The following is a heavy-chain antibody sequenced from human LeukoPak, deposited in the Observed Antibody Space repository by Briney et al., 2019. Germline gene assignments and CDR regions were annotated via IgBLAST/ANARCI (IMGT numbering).Heavy chain of an antibody. Sequence: ASVKVSYKASGYTFTSYGISWVRQAPGQGLEWMGWISAYNGNTNYAQKLQGRVTMTTDTSTSTAYMELRSLRSDDTAVYYCARADSSSWYGFTNKWGQGTLVTVSS. D-gene: IGHD6-13*01. CDR2: ISAYNGNT. J-gene: IGHJ4*02. CDR1: GYTFTSYG. CDR3: ARADSSSWYGFTNK. V-gene: IGHV1-18*01.